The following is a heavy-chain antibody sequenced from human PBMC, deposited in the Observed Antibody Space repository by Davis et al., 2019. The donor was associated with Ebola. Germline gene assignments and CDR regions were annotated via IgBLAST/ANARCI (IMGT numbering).Heavy chain of an antibody. Sequence: GGSLRLSCAASGFTFSSYDMHWVRQAPGKGLEWVAVISYDGSNKYYADSVKGRFTISRDNSKNSLYLQMNSLRDEDTAVYYCAAAAAGTYWGQGTLVTVSS. D-gene: IGHD6-13*01. CDR3: AAAAAGTY. V-gene: IGHV3-30*03. J-gene: IGHJ4*02. CDR1: GFTFSSYD. CDR2: ISYDGSNK.